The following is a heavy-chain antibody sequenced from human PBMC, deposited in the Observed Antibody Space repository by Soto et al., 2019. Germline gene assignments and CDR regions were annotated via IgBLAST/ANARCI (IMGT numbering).Heavy chain of an antibody. CDR2: ISGSGGST. D-gene: IGHD6-13*01. CDR1: GCTFSSYA. Sequence: GVAVRLSCATSGCTFSSYAMSWVRQAQGKGLEWVSAISGSGGSTYYADSVKGRFTISRDNSKNTLYLQMNSLRAEDTAVYYCAKEIIAAAGSNYFDHWGQGTLVTVSS. J-gene: IGHJ4*02. V-gene: IGHV3-23*01. CDR3: AKEIIAAAGSNYFDH.